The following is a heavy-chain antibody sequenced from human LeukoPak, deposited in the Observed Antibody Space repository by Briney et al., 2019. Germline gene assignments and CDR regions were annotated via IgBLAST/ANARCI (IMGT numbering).Heavy chain of an antibody. CDR2: IIPIFGTA. J-gene: IGHJ6*02. Sequence: ASVKVSCKASGGTFSSYAISWVRQAPGQGLEWMGGIIPIFGTANYAQKFQGRVTITADESTSTAYMELSSPRSEDTAVYYCARGPYSGYYYYYGMDVWGQGTTVTVSS. CDR3: ARGPYSGYYYYYGMDV. V-gene: IGHV1-69*13. D-gene: IGHD5-12*01. CDR1: GGTFSSYA.